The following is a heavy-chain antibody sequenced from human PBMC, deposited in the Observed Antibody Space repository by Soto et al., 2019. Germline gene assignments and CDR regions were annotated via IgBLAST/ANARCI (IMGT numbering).Heavy chain of an antibody. CDR1: GGSFSGYY. J-gene: IGHJ4*02. Sequence: SETLSLTCAVYGGSFSGYYWSWIRQPPGKGLEWIGEINHSGSTNYNPSLKSRVTISVDTSKNQFSLKLSSVTAADTAVYYCARVLYYYGSGSVDYWGQGTLVTVS. D-gene: IGHD3-10*01. CDR2: INHSGST. CDR3: ARVLYYYGSGSVDY. V-gene: IGHV4-34*01.